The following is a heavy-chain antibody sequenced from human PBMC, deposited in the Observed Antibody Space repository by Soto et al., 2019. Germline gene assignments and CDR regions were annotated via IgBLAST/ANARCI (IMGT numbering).Heavy chain of an antibody. V-gene: IGHV4-34*01. CDR2: INHSGST. J-gene: IGHJ4*02. Sequence: SETLSLTCAVYGGSFSGYYWSWIRQPPGKGLEWIGEINHSGSTNYNPPLKSRVTISVDTSKNQFSLKLSSVTAADTAVYYCARGSPRRSWGEWTRPYYFDHWGQGTLVTVSS. D-gene: IGHD1-26*01. CDR1: GGSFSGYY. CDR3: ARGSPRRSWGEWTRPYYFDH.